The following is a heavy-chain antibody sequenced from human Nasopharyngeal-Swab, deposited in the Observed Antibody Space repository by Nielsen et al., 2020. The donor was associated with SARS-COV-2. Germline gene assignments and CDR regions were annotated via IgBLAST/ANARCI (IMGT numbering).Heavy chain of an antibody. J-gene: IGHJ4*02. CDR1: GFTFSSYA. V-gene: IGHV3-30-3*01. D-gene: IGHD1-26*01. CDR2: ISYDGSNK. Sequence: GGSLRLSCAASGFTFSSYAMHWVRQAPGKGLEWVAVISYDGSNKYYADSVKGRFTISSDNSKNTLYLQMNSLRAEDTAVYYCARGYSGSYYSPFDYWGQGTLVTVSS. CDR3: ARGYSGSYYSPFDY.